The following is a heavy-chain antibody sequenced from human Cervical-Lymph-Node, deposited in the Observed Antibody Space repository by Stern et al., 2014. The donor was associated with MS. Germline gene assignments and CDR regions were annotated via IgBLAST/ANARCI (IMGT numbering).Heavy chain of an antibody. CDR2: IIPILGTA. J-gene: IGHJ3*02. D-gene: IGHD3-10*01. Sequence: QLVQSGAEVKKPGSSMKVSCKASGGTFSNYGINWVRQAPGQGLEWMGGIIPILGTANYAQKFQGRVTITADKSTSTVYMDLSSLRSEDTAVYYCAKDYYAFDTWGQGTMVTVSS. V-gene: IGHV1-69*06. CDR3: AKDYYAFDT. CDR1: GGTFSNYG.